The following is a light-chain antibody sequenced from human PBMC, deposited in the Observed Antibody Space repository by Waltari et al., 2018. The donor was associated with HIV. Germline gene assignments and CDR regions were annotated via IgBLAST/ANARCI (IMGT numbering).Light chain of an antibody. J-gene: IGLJ1*01. Sequence: ALTPPASVSRPRGQYLTIPHTVTTRHGGGYNSLSWYQQHPGKASKLMLYDVRNRPSGVSNRFSGSKSGNTASLTISGLQAEDEADYYCSSYTSSSPYAFGTGTKVTVL. CDR3: SSYTSSSPYA. CDR2: DVR. CDR1: TRHGGGYNS. V-gene: IGLV2-14*03.